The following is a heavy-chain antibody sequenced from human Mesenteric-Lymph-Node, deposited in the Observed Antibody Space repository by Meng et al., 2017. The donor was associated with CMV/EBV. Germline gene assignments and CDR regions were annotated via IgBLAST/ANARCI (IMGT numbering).Heavy chain of an antibody. CDR3: ARGEALAGSGYGTIDY. V-gene: IGHV1-18*01. Sequence: ASVKVSCKASGYTFTSDGISWARQAPGQWLEWMGWISAYNGNTNYAQKLQGRVTMTTDTSTSTAYMELRSLRSDDTAVYYCARGEALAGSGYGTIDYWGQGTLVTVSS. J-gene: IGHJ4*02. CDR1: GYTFTSDG. CDR2: ISAYNGNT. D-gene: IGHD5-12*01.